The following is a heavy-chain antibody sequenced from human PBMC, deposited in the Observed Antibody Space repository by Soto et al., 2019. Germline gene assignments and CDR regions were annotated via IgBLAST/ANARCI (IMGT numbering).Heavy chain of an antibody. D-gene: IGHD2-21*02. CDR3: ARDLGGGDRWVFDL. Sequence: SETLSLTCTVSGGSISSGGYYWSWIRQHPGKGLEWIGYIYYSGSTYYNPSLKSRVTISVDTSKNQFSLKLSSVAAADTAVYYCARDLGGGDRWVFDLWGQGTLVTVSS. CDR1: GGSISSGGYY. V-gene: IGHV4-31*03. CDR2: IYYSGST. J-gene: IGHJ4*02.